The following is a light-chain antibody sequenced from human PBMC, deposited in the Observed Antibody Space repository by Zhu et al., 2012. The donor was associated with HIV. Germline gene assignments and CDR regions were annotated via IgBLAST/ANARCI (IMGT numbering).Light chain of an antibody. V-gene: IGKV3-20*01. CDR1: QSVSSTY. CDR2: GAS. J-gene: IGKJ1*01. CDR3: QQYYSYPRT. Sequence: EVVLTQSPGTLSLSPGERVTLSCRASQSVSSTYLAWYQQKPGQAPRLLIYGASSRATGIPDRFSGSGSGTDFTLTISCLQSEDFATYYCQQYYSYPRTFGQGTKVEI.